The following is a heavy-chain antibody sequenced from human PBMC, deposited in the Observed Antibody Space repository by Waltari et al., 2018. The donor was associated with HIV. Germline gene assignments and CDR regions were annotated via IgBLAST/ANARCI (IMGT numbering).Heavy chain of an antibody. J-gene: IGHJ1*01. CDR2: IYHSGST. CDR3: ASFYYYDSSGYYRPYAEYVQH. D-gene: IGHD3-22*01. Sequence: QVQLQESGPGLVKPSETLSLTCAVSGYSISSGYYWGWIRQPPGKGLGWIGSIYHSGSTYYNPSLKSRVTISVDTSKNQFSLKLSSVTAADTAVYYCASFYYYDSSGYYRPYAEYVQHWGQGTLVTVSS. V-gene: IGHV4-38-2*01. CDR1: GYSISSGYY.